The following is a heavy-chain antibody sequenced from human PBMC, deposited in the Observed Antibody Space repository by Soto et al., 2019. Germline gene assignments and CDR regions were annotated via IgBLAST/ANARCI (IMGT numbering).Heavy chain of an antibody. CDR1: GFTFSSHE. V-gene: IGHV3-48*03. J-gene: IGHJ4*01. Sequence: PGGSLRLSCAASGFTFSSHEMNWVRQAPGKGLEWVAYISYSGSPVYYADSVKGRFTISRDNARNTLYLQMDSLRVEDSALYYCVRDRTLKVPASIDYWGLGTQVTV. CDR2: ISYSGSPV. CDR3: VRDRTLKVPASIDY.